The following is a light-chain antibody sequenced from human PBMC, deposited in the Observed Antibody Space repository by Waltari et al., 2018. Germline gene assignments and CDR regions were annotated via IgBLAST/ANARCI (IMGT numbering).Light chain of an antibody. Sequence: EVVLTQSPGTLSLSPVDRATLSCRASQSFSSTYLAWYHQKPGQAPRLLIYGTANRATGIPDRFSGSVSGTDFTLTISRLEPDDFAVYYCQHYGSSPPRTFGQGTTVEI. J-gene: IGKJ1*01. CDR2: GTA. CDR3: QHYGSSPPRT. CDR1: QSFSSTY. V-gene: IGKV3-20*01.